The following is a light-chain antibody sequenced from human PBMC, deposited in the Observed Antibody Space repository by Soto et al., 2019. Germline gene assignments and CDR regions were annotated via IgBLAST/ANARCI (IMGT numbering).Light chain of an antibody. CDR2: SNA. J-gene: IGLJ1*01. CDR1: SSDIGAVND. CDR3: QSYDSSLSNYV. V-gene: IGLV1-40*01. Sequence: QSVLTQPPSVSESPGQRVTVACTCTSSDIGAVNDVHWYQQLPGAAPKLLIYSNAIRPSGVPDRISGSKSGTSASLAITGLRAEDEADYYCQSYDSSLSNYVFGTGTKVTVL.